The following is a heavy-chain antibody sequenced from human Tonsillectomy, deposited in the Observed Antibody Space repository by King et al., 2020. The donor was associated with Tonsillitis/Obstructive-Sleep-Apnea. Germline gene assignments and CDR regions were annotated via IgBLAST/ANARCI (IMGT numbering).Heavy chain of an antibody. CDR1: GFIFSSYT. J-gene: IGHJ4*02. Sequence: VQLVESGGGVVQPGRSLRLSCAASGFIFSSYTMHWVRQAPGKGLEWVAVISSYGNKKYYADSVKGRFTISRDNSKNTLYLQMNSLRPEDTAVYYCARGSLLLWFGELYWGQGTLVTVSS. CDR2: ISSYGNKK. CDR3: ARGSLLLWFGELY. V-gene: IGHV3-30*04. D-gene: IGHD3-10*01.